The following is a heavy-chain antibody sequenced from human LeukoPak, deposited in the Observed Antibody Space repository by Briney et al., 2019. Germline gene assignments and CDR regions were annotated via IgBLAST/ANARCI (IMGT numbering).Heavy chain of an antibody. D-gene: IGHD2-2*01. J-gene: IGHJ4*02. CDR3: ARANFLYCSSSTCLFDY. CDR2: INPNDGDT. CDR1: GYTFTDYY. V-gene: IGHV1-2*02. Sequence: ASVKVSCKASGYTFTDYYMHWVRQAPGQGFEWMGWINPNDGDTNYAQKFQGRVTMTRDTSISTVHMEVSRLRSDDTAVYYCARANFLYCSSSTCLFDYWGQGTLVTASS.